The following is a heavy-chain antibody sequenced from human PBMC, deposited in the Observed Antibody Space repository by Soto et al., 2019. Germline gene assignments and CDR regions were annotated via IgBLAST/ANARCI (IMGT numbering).Heavy chain of an antibody. Sequence: QAPGQGLEWMGVINPGYPAGRSTTYAQKFQGRVTMTTDTSTSTVYMELSRLRSDDTAVYYCAREAIVAGATTGMDVWGQGTKVTVSS. V-gene: IGHV1-46*01. J-gene: IGHJ6*02. CDR2: INPGYPAGRST. D-gene: IGHD1-26*01. CDR3: AREAIVAGATTGMDV.